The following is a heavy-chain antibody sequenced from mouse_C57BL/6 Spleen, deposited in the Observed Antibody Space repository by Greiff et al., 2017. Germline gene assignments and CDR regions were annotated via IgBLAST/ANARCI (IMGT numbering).Heavy chain of an antibody. J-gene: IGHJ4*01. Sequence: SGASVKISCKASGYAFSSYWMNWVKQRPGKGLEWIGQIYPGDGDTNYNGKFKGKATLTADKSSSTAYMQLSSLTSEDSAVYFCAREATVVAKGYAMDYWGQGTSVTVSS. V-gene: IGHV1-80*01. CDR2: IYPGDGDT. CDR1: GYAFSSYW. CDR3: AREATVVAKGYAMDY. D-gene: IGHD1-1*01.